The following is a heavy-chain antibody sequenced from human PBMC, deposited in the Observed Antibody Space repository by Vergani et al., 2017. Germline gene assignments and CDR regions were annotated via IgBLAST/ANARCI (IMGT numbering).Heavy chain of an antibody. CDR3: ATSTQYGDHPQIPRYYGMDV. V-gene: IGHV3-30-3*01. J-gene: IGHJ6*02. D-gene: IGHD4-17*01. CDR1: GFTFSSYA. Sequence: QVQLVESGGGVVQPGRSLRLSCAASGFTFSSYAMHWVRQAPGKGLEWVAVISYDGSNKYYADSVKGRFTISRDNSKNTLYLQMNSLRAEDTAVYYCATSTQYGDHPQIPRYYGMDVWGQGTTVTVSS. CDR2: ISYDGSNK.